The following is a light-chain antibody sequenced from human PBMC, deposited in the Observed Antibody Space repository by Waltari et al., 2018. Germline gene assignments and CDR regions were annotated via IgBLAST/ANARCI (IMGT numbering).Light chain of an antibody. J-gene: IGLJ3*02. V-gene: IGLV2-14*01. CDR2: DVS. CDR1: SSDVGGYTS. CDR3: NSYTSSSTWV. Sequence: QSALTQPASVSGSPGQSITISCTGTSSDVGGYTSVYWYQQHPGKAPKLMIFDVSKRPSGVSNRFSGSKSGSTASLTISGLQAEDEADFYCNSYTSSSTWVFGGGTKLTVL.